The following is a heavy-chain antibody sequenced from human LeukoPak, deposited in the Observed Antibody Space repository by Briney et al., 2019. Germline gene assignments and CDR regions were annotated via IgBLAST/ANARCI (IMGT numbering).Heavy chain of an antibody. J-gene: IGHJ4*02. D-gene: IGHD2-2*01. Sequence: PSETLSLTCTVSGGSISGSNYYWGWIRQPPGKGLEWIGSIHYSGITYYKPSLRSRVTISVDTSKNQFSLKLSSVTAADTAVYYCARPPGFSTSFWDWGQGTLLTVSS. CDR1: GGSISGSNYY. CDR2: IHYSGIT. CDR3: ARPPGFSTSFWD. V-gene: IGHV4-39*01.